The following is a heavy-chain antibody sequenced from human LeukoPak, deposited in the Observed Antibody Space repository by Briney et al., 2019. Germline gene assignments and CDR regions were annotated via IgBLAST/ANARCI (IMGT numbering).Heavy chain of an antibody. CDR3: ARDAAGPDY. CDR1: GFTFTNHW. Sequence: PGGSLRLSCAASGFTFTNHWMHWVRQAPGKGLVWVSRINYYGTTTMYADSVKGRFTISRDNAKNTLYLQMNSLRAEDTAVYFCARDAAGPDYWGQGTLVTVSS. J-gene: IGHJ4*02. D-gene: IGHD2-15*01. V-gene: IGHV3-74*03. CDR2: INYYGTTT.